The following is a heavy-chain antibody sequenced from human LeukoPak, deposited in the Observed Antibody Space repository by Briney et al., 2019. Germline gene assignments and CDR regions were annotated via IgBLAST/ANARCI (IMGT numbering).Heavy chain of an antibody. CDR3: ARAGSSGWSSDY. D-gene: IGHD6-19*01. CDR2: IYHSGST. V-gene: IGHV4-39*07. Sequence: SETLSLTCTVSGGSISSSSYYWGWIRQPPGKGLEWIGSIYHSGSTNYNPSLKSRVTISVDKSKNQFSLKLSSVTAADTAVYYCARAGSSGWSSDYWGQGTLVTVSS. J-gene: IGHJ4*02. CDR1: GGSISSSSYY.